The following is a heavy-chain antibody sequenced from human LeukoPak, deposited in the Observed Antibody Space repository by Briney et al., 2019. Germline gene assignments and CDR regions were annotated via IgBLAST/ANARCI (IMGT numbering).Heavy chain of an antibody. CDR3: ARDQSGYDFGFDY. CDR1: GFTFSSYG. Sequence: QPGRSLRLSCAASGFTFSSYGMHWVRQAPGKGLEWVAVIWYDGSNKYYADSVKGRFTTSRDNSENTLYLQMNSLRAEDTAVYYCARDQSGYDFGFDYWGQGTLVTVSS. J-gene: IGHJ4*02. D-gene: IGHD5-12*01. CDR2: IWYDGSNK. V-gene: IGHV3-33*01.